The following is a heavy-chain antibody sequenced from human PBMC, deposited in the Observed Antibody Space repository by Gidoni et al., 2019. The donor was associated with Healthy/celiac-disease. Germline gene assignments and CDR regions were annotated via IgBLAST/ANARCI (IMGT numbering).Heavy chain of an antibody. CDR1: GGSISSSSYY. V-gene: IGHV4-39*01. D-gene: IGHD4-17*01. Sequence: QLQLQESGPGLVKPSETLSLTCTVSGGSISSSSYYWGWIRQPPGKGLEWIGSIYYSGSTYYNPSLKSRVTISVDTSKNQFSLKLSSVTAADTAVYYCARRKEDYGDSDWGQGTLVTVSS. J-gene: IGHJ4*02. CDR2: IYYSGST. CDR3: ARRKEDYGDSD.